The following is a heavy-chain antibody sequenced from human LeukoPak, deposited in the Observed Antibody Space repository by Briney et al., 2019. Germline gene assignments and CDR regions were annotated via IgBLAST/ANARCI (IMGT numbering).Heavy chain of an antibody. CDR1: GGSISSYY. V-gene: IGHV4-59*12. CDR2: IYYSGST. D-gene: IGHD2-2*02. J-gene: IGHJ4*02. CDR3: ARGPPIYGASLDY. Sequence: SETLSLTCTVSGGSISSYYWSWIRQPPGKGLEWIGYIYYSGSTNYNPSLKSRVTISVDTSKNQFSLKLSSVTAADTAVYYCARGPPIYGASLDYWGQGTLVIVSS.